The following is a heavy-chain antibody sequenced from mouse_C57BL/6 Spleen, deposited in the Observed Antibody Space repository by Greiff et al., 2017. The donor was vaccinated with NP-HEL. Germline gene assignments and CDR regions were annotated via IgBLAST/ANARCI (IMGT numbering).Heavy chain of an antibody. V-gene: IGHV1-64*01. D-gene: IGHD1-1*01. CDR1: GYTFTSYW. J-gene: IGHJ2*01. CDR2: IHPNSGST. Sequence: QVQLQQPGAELVKPGASVKLSCKASGYTFTSYWMHWVKQRPGQGLEWIGMIHPNSGSTNYNEKFKSKATLTVDKSSSTAYMQLSILTSEDSAVYYCARGGSIITPSYYFDYWGQGTTLTVSS. CDR3: ARGGSIITPSYYFDY.